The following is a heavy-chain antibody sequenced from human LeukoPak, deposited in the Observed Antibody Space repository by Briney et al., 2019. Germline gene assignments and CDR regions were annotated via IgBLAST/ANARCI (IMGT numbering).Heavy chain of an antibody. CDR2: ISSSSSTI. Sequence: GGSLRLSCAASGFTFSSYSMNWVRQAPGKGLEWVSYISSSSSTIYYADSVKGRFTISRDNAKNSLYLQMNGLRDEDTAVYYCARESDDYSNYAFIDYWGQGTLVTVSS. V-gene: IGHV3-48*02. CDR3: ARESDDYSNYAFIDY. D-gene: IGHD4-11*01. CDR1: GFTFSSYS. J-gene: IGHJ4*02.